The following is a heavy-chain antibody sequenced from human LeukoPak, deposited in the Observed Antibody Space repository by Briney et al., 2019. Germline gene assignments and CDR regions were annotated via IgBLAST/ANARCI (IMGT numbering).Heavy chain of an antibody. V-gene: IGHV3-30-3*01. D-gene: IGHD5-12*01. Sequence: PGGSLRLSCAASGFTFSSYAMHWVRQAPGKGLEWVAVISFDGSTKYYADSVKGRFTISRDNSKNTLYLQMNSLKTEDTAVYYCARDGGSGGYEGDYWGQGTLVIVSS. CDR1: GFTFSSYA. CDR2: ISFDGSTK. CDR3: ARDGGSGGYEGDY. J-gene: IGHJ4*02.